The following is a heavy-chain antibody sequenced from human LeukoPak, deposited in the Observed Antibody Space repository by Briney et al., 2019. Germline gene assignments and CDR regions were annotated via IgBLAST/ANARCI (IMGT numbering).Heavy chain of an antibody. Sequence: PGGSLRLSCAASGFTFSSYAMSWVRQAPGQGLEWVSAIRGSGDSTYYADSVKGRFTISRDNSKNTLYLQMNSLRAEDTAVYYCAKSYGDYLDYWGQGTLVTVSS. V-gene: IGHV3-23*01. CDR1: GFTFSSYA. CDR3: AKSYGDYLDY. J-gene: IGHJ4*02. CDR2: IRGSGDST. D-gene: IGHD4-17*01.